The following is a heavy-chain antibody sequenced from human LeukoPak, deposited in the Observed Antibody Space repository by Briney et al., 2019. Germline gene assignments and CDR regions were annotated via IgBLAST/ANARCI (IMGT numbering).Heavy chain of an antibody. CDR2: INHSRST. V-gene: IGHV4-34*01. CDR3: ARQPHRGSLNWFDP. Sequence: SETLSLTCAVYGGSFSGYYWSWIRQPPGKGLEWIGEINHSRSTNYNPSLKSRVTISVDTSKNQFSLKLSSVTAADTAVYYCARQPHRGSLNWFDPWGQGTLVTVSS. CDR1: GGSFSGYY. D-gene: IGHD3-10*01. J-gene: IGHJ5*02.